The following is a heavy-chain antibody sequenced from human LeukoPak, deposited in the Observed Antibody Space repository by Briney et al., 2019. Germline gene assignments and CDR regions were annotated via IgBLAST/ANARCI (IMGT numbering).Heavy chain of an antibody. J-gene: IGHJ6*03. Sequence: GGSLRLSCAASGFTFSSYAMSWVRQAPGKGLEWVSAISGSGGSTCYADSVKGRFTISRDNSKNTLYLQMNSLRAEDTALYYCAKDGDTVSGTYYFDMDVWGKGTTVTISS. CDR1: GFTFSSYA. V-gene: IGHV3-23*01. CDR2: ISGSGGST. D-gene: IGHD1-26*01. CDR3: AKDGDTVSGTYYFDMDV.